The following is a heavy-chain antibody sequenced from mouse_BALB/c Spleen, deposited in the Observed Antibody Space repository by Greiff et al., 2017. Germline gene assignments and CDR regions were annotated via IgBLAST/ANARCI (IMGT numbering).Heavy chain of an antibody. D-gene: IGHD2-2*01. Sequence: QVQLQQSGAELMKPGASVKISCKASGYTFSSYWIEWVKQRPGQGLEWIGEIFPGGGSTNYNEKFKGKATFTADTSSNTAYMQLSSLTSEDSAVYYCAKIRSTMVKDLLDYWGQGTTLTVSS. J-gene: IGHJ2*01. CDR3: AKIRSTMVKDLLDY. CDR1: GYTFSSYW. CDR2: IFPGGGST. V-gene: IGHV1-9*01.